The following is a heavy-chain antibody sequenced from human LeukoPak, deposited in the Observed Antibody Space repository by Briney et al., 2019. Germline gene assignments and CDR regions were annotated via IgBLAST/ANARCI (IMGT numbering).Heavy chain of an antibody. CDR1: GGSISSGGYY. D-gene: IGHD1-26*01. CDR2: IYHSGST. Sequence: SETLSLTCTVSGGSISSGGYYWSWIRQPPGKGLEWIGYIYHSGSTYYNPSLKSRVTISVDTSKNQFSLQLNSVTPEDTAVYYCARAVRRYSGSYRREEFSLSHFDYWGQGTLVTVSS. CDR3: ARAVRRYSGSYRREEFSLSHFDY. J-gene: IGHJ4*02. V-gene: IGHV4-30-2*01.